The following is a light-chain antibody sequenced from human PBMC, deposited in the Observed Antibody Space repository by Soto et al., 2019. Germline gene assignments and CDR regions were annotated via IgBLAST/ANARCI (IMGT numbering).Light chain of an antibody. Sequence: QSALTQPASVCGSPGQSVTISCTGTSSGIRDYNYVSWYQQLPGNAPKLIMYEVSNRPSGISNRSSGSKSGNTASLTISGLPAEDETDYYCSSKSPDFFGTGTKVTVL. J-gene: IGLJ1*01. CDR1: SSGIRDYNY. CDR2: EVS. CDR3: SSKSPDF. V-gene: IGLV2-14*01.